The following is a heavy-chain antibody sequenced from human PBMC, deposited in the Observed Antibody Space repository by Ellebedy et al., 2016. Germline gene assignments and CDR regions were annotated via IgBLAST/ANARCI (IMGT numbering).Heavy chain of an antibody. V-gene: IGHV3-9*01. D-gene: IGHD5-24*01. CDR1: GSTFAEHS. J-gene: IGHJ3*02. CDR3: TRVRSPLKTKDGFDI. CDR2: IDWRSYFL. Sequence: GGSLRLSXVGSGSTFAEHSIHWVRQAPGKGLEWVSSIDWRSYFLAYADSVKGRFTISRDNAKNSLYLEMNSLTTEDTALYYCTRVRSPLKTKDGFDIWGQGTMVTVSS.